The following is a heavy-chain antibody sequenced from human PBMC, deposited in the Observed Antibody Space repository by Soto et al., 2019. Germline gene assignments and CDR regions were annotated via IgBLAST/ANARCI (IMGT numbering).Heavy chain of an antibody. J-gene: IGHJ4*02. CDR2: IYHNGNT. CDR1: GGSISGSGGL. Sequence: QLHLQESGPGLVKPSETLSLTCTVSGGSISGSGGLWGWIRQPPGKGLESIGTIYHNGNTYYDPSLWSRVTMSVDTSKNEFSLNLNSLTAADTAVYYCARLSRYGSGTYPEFWGQGTLVTVSS. CDR3: ARLSRYGSGTYPEF. V-gene: IGHV4-39*01. D-gene: IGHD3-10*01.